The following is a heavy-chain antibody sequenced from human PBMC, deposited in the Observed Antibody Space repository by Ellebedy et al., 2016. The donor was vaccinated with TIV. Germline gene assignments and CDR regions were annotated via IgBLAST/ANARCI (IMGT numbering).Heavy chain of an antibody. D-gene: IGHD7-27*01. CDR2: INHSGST. V-gene: IGHV4-34*01. Sequence: SETLSLTXAVYGGSFSGYYWSWIRQPPGKGLEWIGEINHSGSTNYNPSLKSRVTISVDTSKNQFSLKLSSVTAADTAVYYCARGLGYGMDVWGQGTTVTVSS. CDR3: ARGLGYGMDV. J-gene: IGHJ6*02. CDR1: GGSFSGYY.